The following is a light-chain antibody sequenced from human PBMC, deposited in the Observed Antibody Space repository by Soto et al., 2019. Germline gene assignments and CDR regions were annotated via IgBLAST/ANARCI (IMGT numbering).Light chain of an antibody. CDR1: SSDVGGYNY. CDR3: SSYAGSNNVV. V-gene: IGLV2-8*01. CDR2: EVS. Sequence: QSALTQPLSASGSPGQSVTISCTETSSDVGGYNYVSWYQQHPGKAPKLMIYEVSKRPSGVPDRFSGSKSGNTASLTVSGLQAEDEADYYCSSYAGSNNVVFGGGTQLTVL. J-gene: IGLJ2*01.